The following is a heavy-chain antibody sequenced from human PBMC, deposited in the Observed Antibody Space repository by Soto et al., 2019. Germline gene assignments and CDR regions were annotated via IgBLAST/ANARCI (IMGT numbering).Heavy chain of an antibody. J-gene: IGHJ4*02. D-gene: IGHD3-9*01. CDR1: GFNFSSYS. V-gene: IGHV3-48*01. CDR2: ISSSSSTI. Sequence: PGGSLRLSCASSGFNFSSYSMNWVRQAPGKGLEWVSYISSSSSTIYYADSVKGRFTISRDNAKNTLYLQMNSLRAEDTAVYYCARGDYDILTGPDYWGQGTLVTVSS. CDR3: ARGDYDILTGPDY.